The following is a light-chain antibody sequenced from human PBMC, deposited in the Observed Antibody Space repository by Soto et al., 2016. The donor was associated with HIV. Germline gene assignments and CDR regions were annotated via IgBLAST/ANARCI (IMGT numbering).Light chain of an antibody. CDR1: NIGRKP. J-gene: IGLJ1*01. V-gene: IGLV3-21*03. Sequence: SYELTQPPSVSVAPGRTASITCGGNNIGRKPVHWYQQKPGQAPVLVVYDDTDRPSGIPERFSGSNSGNTATLSISKVEAGDEADYYCQVWDSSSDHYVFGTGTKVTVL. CDR2: DDT. CDR3: QVWDSSSDHYV.